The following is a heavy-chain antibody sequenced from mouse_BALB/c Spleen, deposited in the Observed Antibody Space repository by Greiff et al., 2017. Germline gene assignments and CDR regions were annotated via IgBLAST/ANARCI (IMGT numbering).Heavy chain of an antibody. CDR3: ARLGGWPY. V-gene: IGHV1-69*01. Sequence: VQLQQPGAELVMPGASVKMSCKASGYTFTDYWMHWVKQRPGQGLEWIGAIDTSDSYTSYNQKFKGKATLTVDESSSTAYMQLSSLTSEDSAVYYCARLGGWPYWGQGTTLTVSS. CDR2: IDTSDSYT. D-gene: IGHD2-3*01. CDR1: GYTFTDYW. J-gene: IGHJ2*01.